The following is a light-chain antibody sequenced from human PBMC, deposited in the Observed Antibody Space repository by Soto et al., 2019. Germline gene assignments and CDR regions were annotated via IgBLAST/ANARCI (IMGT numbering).Light chain of an antibody. V-gene: IGLV2-14*01. CDR3: CSYTTSNTRQIV. CDR2: DVS. Sequence: QSALTQPASVSGSPGQSITISCTGTSSDVGGYNYVSWYQQHPGKAPKFMIYDVSNRPSGVSNRFSGSKSGNTASLTISGLQAEDEADYYGCSYTTSNTRQIVVGTGTKLTVL. CDR1: SSDVGGYNY. J-gene: IGLJ1*01.